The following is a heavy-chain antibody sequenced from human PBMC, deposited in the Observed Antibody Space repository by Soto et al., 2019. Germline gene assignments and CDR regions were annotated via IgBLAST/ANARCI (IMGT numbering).Heavy chain of an antibody. CDR2: IYYSGSI. D-gene: IGHD2-21*02. CDR1: GGSISSDIYH. Sequence: QVHLQQSGPGLVRPSQTLSLTCTVSGGSISSDIYHWTWIRQSPGKGLEWIGYIYYSGSIFYNPSFKSRVTISVATSKNQFSLQLSSVTAADTAVYFCARADDGGDRDYYGLDVWGQGTTVTVSS. J-gene: IGHJ6*02. CDR3: ARADDGGDRDYYGLDV. V-gene: IGHV4-30-4*08.